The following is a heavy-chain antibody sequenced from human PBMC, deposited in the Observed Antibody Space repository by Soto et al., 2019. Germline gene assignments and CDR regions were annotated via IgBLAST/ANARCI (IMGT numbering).Heavy chain of an antibody. Sequence: QITLKESGSTLLKPTQTLTLTCSFSGFSLRTSEVGVGWIRQPPEKPLEWLELIFWDDDKRYSPSLKSRLTITKDTSKHQVVLPLPYMHPVYTPTSYCARILTGSGGHLAYWGQGALVTVSS. CDR2: IFWDDDK. CDR3: ARILTGSGGHLAY. CDR1: GFSLRTSEVG. J-gene: IGHJ4*02. V-gene: IGHV2-5*02. D-gene: IGHD2-8*02.